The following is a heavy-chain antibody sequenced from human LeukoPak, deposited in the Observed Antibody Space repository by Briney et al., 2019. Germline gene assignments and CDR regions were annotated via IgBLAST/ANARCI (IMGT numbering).Heavy chain of an antibody. J-gene: IGHJ4*02. Sequence: GGSLRLSCAASGFIFRSYSMSWVRQAPGKGLECVSYISSGSDAIDHADSVKGRFTISRDDAKNSLFLQMNSLRAEDTAVYYCTRGIRSSSTFDYWGQGALVTVSS. CDR1: GFIFRSYS. CDR2: ISSGSDAI. CDR3: TRGIRSSSTFDY. V-gene: IGHV3-48*04. D-gene: IGHD6-6*01.